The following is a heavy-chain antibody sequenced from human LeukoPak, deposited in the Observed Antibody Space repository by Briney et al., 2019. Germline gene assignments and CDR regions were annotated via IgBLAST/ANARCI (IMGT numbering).Heavy chain of an antibody. V-gene: IGHV4-34*01. J-gene: IGHJ5*02. CDR2: INHSGST. CDR1: GGSFRGYY. D-gene: IGHD2-15*01. CDR3: TRGLRLGYCSGGSCYYWFDP. Sequence: KPSETLSLTCAVYGGSFRGYYWSWIRQPPGKGLEWIGEINHSGSTNFNPSLQSRVTISADQSQNQFSLNLRSEIAADTAVYYCTRGLRLGYCSGGSCYYWFDPWGQGTRVTVSS.